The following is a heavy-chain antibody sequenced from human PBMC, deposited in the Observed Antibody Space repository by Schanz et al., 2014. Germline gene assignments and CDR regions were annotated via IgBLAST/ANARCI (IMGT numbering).Heavy chain of an antibody. J-gene: IGHJ4*02. CDR2: ISWNSYSL. V-gene: IGHV3-9*01. Sequence: EVQLVESGGGLVQPGRSLRLSCEASGFIFEDYAMYWVRQAPGKGLEWVSGISWNSYSLLYADSVQGRFTISRDNAKNSLYLQMNSLRHDDTAFYYCARAPGANASPYYFDYWGQGSLVTVSS. CDR1: GFIFEDYA. CDR3: ARAPGANASPYYFDY. D-gene: IGHD2-8*01.